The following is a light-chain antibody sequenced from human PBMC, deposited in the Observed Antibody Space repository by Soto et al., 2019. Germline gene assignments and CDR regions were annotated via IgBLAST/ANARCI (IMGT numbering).Light chain of an antibody. CDR2: WAS. CDR3: QQYYSTPWT. J-gene: IGKJ1*01. CDR1: QSGLYRSDNKNY. Sequence: DIVMTQSPDSLAVSLGERATINCKSSQSGLYRSDNKNYLAWYQQKPGQPPKLLIYWASTRESGVPDRFSGSGSGTDFPLTISSLQAEDVAVYDCQQYYSTPWTFGQGTKVEIK. V-gene: IGKV4-1*01.